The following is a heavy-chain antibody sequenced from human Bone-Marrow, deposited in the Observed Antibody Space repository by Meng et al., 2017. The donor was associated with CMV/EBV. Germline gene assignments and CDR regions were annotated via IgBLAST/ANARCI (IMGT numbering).Heavy chain of an antibody. Sequence: SGYPFTGYYLHWVRQAPGQGLEWMGWINPNSGDTNYAQKFQDRVTMTRDTSISTAYMDLSRLRSDDTAVYYCARVVGGSGSYYNRDWGQGTLVTVSS. J-gene: IGHJ4*02. CDR3: ARVVGGSGSYYNRD. CDR2: INPNSGDT. V-gene: IGHV1-2*02. CDR1: GYPFTGYY. D-gene: IGHD3-10*01.